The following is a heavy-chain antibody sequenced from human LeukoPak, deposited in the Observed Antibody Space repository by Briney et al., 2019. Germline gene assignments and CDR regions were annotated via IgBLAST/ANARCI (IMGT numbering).Heavy chain of an antibody. CDR1: GYTFTSYA. D-gene: IGHD5-12*01. J-gene: IGHJ4*02. Sequence: GASVKVSCKASGYTFTSYAMNWVRQAPGQGLEWMGWINTNTGNPTYAQGFTGRFVFSLDTSVSTAYLQISSLSAEDTAVYCCARRGMGGYDWTMFNYWGQGTLVTVSS. CDR3: ARRGMGGYDWTMFNY. V-gene: IGHV7-4-1*02. CDR2: INTNTGNP.